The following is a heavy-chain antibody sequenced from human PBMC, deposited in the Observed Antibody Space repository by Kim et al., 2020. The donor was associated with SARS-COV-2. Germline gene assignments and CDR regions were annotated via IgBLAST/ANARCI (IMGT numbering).Heavy chain of an antibody. Sequence: SETLSLTCTVSGGSISGFYWSWVRQPPGMGLEWIGYIHSSGTTNYNSSLESRVTISVDTSKNQFSLKLSSVTAADTAVYYCSSGGWYSDYWGQGTL. D-gene: IGHD6-19*01. V-gene: IGHV4-59*13. J-gene: IGHJ4*02. CDR3: SSGGWYSDY. CDR2: IHSSGTT. CDR1: GGSISGFY.